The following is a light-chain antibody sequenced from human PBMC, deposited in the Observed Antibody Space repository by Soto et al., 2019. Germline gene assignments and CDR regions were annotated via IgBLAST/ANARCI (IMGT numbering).Light chain of an antibody. CDR1: QGIRNY. CDR3: QYLNSFPLT. CDR2: LAS. J-gene: IGKJ4*01. Sequence: IQLTQSPSSLSASVGDRVTITCRASQGIRNYLAWYQQKPGKAPNLLIYLASTLQAGVPSSFSGSGSGTDFSLTISSLQPEDVATYYCQYLNSFPLTFGGGTKVELK. V-gene: IGKV1-9*01.